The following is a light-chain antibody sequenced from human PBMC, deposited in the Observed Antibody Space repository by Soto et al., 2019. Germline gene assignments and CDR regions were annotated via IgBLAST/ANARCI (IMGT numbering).Light chain of an antibody. J-gene: IGKJ4*02. Sequence: IALTQSPGTLSLSPGEGATLSCRASQNIKNNFLAWYQQRPGQARRLLIHAASIRATSTPDRFTGSASGTVFTHIISRREPEDFALYCCQQYGSSLTFGGGNRVGIK. CDR2: AAS. CDR3: QQYGSSLT. V-gene: IGKV3-20*01. CDR1: QNIKNNF.